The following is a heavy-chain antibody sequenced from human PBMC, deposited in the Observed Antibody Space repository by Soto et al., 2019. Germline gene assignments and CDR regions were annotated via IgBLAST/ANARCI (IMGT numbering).Heavy chain of an antibody. CDR1: GYTFTSYG. V-gene: IGHV1-18*01. D-gene: IGHD3-10*01. Sequence: QVQLVQSGAEVKKPGASVKVSCKASGYTFTSYGISWVRQAPGQGLEWMGWISAYNGNTNSAQKPLGRATTTTDTSTRTAFIALTTLSSDDSSLYYFTICPGYELASWAHGTLVTVSS. CDR3: TICPGYELAS. CDR2: ISAYNGNT. J-gene: IGHJ5*01.